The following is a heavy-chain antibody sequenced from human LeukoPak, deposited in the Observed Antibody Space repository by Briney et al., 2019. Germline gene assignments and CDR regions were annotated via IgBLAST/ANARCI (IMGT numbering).Heavy chain of an antibody. Sequence: PSETLSLTCTVSGGSISRSYWSWIRQPPGKGLEWIGEINHSGSTNYNPSLKSRVTISVDTSKNQFSLKLTSVTAADTAVYYCARQTGSGLFILPGGQGTLVTVSS. V-gene: IGHV4-34*01. CDR3: ARQTGSGLFILP. CDR1: GGSISRSY. D-gene: IGHD3/OR15-3a*01. J-gene: IGHJ4*02. CDR2: INHSGST.